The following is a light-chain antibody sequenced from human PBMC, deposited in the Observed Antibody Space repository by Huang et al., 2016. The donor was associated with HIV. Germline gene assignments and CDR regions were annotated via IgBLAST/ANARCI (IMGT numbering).Light chain of an antibody. CDR1: ESLLYSDGNTY. CDR3: MQGSHWPPT. Sequence: DVVMTQSPLSLPVTLGQLASISCRSSESLLYSDGNTYLNWFQQRPGQSPRLLIYKVSIRDSGVPDRFSGSGSGTNFTLKISRVEAEDVGIYYCMQGSHWPPTFGPGTKVDFK. CDR2: KVS. V-gene: IGKV2-30*01. J-gene: IGKJ3*01.